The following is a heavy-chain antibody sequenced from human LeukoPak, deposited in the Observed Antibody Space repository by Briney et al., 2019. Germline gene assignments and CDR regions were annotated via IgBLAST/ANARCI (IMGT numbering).Heavy chain of an antibody. D-gene: IGHD6-13*01. CDR2: IKSRTDGGTT. J-gene: IGHJ4*02. CDR1: GFSFSSYD. CDR3: TTDQDSSSWWSGLWGFDY. V-gene: IGHV3-15*01. Sequence: PGGSLRLSCAASGFSFSSYDMSWVRQAPGKGLEWVGRIKSRTDGGTTDYAAPVKGRFTISRDDSKNTLYLQMNSLKTEDTAVYYCTTDQDSSSWWSGLWGFDYWGQGTLVTVSS.